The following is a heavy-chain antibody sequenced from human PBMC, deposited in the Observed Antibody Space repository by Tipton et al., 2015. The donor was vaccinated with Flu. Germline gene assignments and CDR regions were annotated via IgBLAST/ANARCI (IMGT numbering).Heavy chain of an antibody. D-gene: IGHD4-11*01. CDR1: GESFSGHY. J-gene: IGHJ5*01. CDR3: ARRDCSNYVSEPKNWFDF. Sequence: TLSLTCAVYGESFSGHYWAWIRQPPGLGLEWIGEMNHSGSATYNPSLKSRVTISVDTSKNQFSLKVNSVTAADTAVYFCARRDCSNYVSEPKNWFDFWGQGTLVTVSP. V-gene: IGHV4-34*01. CDR2: MNHSGSA.